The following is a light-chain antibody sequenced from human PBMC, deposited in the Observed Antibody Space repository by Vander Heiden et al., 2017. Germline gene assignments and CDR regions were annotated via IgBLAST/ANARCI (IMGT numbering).Light chain of an antibody. CDR3: QSYDSSLSGYV. J-gene: IGLJ1*01. CDR2: GNS. V-gene: IGLV1-40*01. Sequence: QSALTQPPSVSWAPGQRVTISCTGSSSNIGAGYDVHWYQQLPGTAPKLLIYGNSNRPSGVPDRFSSSKSGTSASLAITGLQAEDEADYYCQSYDSSLSGYVFGTGTKVTVL. CDR1: SSNIGAGYD.